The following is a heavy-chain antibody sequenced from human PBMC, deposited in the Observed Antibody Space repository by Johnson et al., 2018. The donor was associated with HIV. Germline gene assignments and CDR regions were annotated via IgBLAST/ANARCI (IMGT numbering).Heavy chain of an antibody. CDR3: AKIGQWRERLDAFDV. CDR2: INWNGGST. J-gene: IGHJ3*01. V-gene: IGHV3-20*04. Sequence: LVESGGGLVKPGGSLRLSCAASGFTFDDYGMSWVRQAPGKGLEWVSGINWNGGSTGYADSMKGRFTISRDNSKNTLYLQMSSLRPEDTAVYYCAKIGQWRERLDAFDVWGQGTMVTVSS. CDR1: GFTFDDYG. D-gene: IGHD6-19*01.